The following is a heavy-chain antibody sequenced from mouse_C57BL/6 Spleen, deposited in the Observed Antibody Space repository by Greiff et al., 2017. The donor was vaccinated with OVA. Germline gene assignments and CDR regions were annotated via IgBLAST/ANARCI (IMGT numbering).Heavy chain of an antibody. CDR2: INYDGSST. J-gene: IGHJ4*01. Sequence: EVQRVESEGGLVQPGSSMKLSCTASGFTFSDYYMAWVRQVPEKGLEWVANINYDGSSTYYLDSLKSRFIISRDNAKNILYLQMSSLKSEDTATYYCAREWLPYAMVYWGQGTSVTVSS. V-gene: IGHV5-16*01. CDR3: AREWLPYAMVY. D-gene: IGHD2-2*01. CDR1: GFTFSDYY.